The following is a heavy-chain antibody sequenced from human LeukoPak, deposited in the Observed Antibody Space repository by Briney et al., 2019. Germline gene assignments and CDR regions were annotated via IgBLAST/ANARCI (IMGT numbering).Heavy chain of an antibody. J-gene: IGHJ4*02. CDR1: GGSFSGYY. CDR2: INHSGST. CDR3: ARDPHRPVAPLDY. D-gene: IGHD6-19*01. V-gene: IGHV4-34*01. Sequence: SETLSLTCAVCGGSFSGYYWSWIRQPPGKGLEWIGEINHSGSTNYNPSLKSRVTISVDTSKNQFSLKLSSVTAADTAVYYCARDPHRPVAPLDYWGQGTLVTVSS.